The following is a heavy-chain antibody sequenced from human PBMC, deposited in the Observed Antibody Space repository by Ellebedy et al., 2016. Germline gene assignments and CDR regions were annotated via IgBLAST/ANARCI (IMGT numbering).Heavy chain of an antibody. CDR1: GGSFSGYY. CDR3: ARSPYREAVEYYFDY. CDR2: INHSGST. J-gene: IGHJ4*02. Sequence: SETLSLTCAVYGGSFSGYYWSRIRQPPGKGLEWIGEINHSGSTNYNPSLKSRVTISVDTSKNQFSLKLSSVTAADTAVYYCARSPYREAVEYYFDYWGQGTLVTVSS. D-gene: IGHD5-12*01. V-gene: IGHV4-34*01.